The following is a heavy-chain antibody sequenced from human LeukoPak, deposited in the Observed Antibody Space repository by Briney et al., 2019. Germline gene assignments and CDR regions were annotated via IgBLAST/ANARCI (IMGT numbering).Heavy chain of an antibody. V-gene: IGHV3-11*01. J-gene: IGHJ6*02. D-gene: IGHD3-10*01. Sequence: GGSLRLSCAASGFTFSDYYMSWIRQAPGKGLEWVSFISSSGSTTFYANSVKGRFTISRDNAKNSLYLQMNSLRADDTAMYYCARDMYYGSGTPMQFGMDVWGQGTAVIVSS. CDR3: ARDMYYGSGTPMQFGMDV. CDR2: ISSSGSTT. CDR1: GFTFSDYY.